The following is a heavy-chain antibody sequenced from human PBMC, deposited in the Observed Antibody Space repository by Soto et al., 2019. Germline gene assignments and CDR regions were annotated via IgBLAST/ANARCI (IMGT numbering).Heavy chain of an antibody. J-gene: IGHJ4*02. CDR3: AGGGRLNYFDY. Sequence: SSETLSLTCAVSGGSFSGYYWSWIRQPPGKGLEWIGEINHSGSTNYNPSLKSRVTISVDTSKNQFSLKLSSVTAADTAVYYCAGGGRLNYFDYWGQGTLVTVSS. D-gene: IGHD2-15*01. CDR2: INHSGST. CDR1: GGSFSGYY. V-gene: IGHV4-34*01.